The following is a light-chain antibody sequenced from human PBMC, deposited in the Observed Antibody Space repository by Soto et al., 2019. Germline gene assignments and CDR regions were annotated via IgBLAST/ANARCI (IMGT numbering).Light chain of an antibody. J-gene: IGKJ4*01. V-gene: IGKV3-20*01. CDR2: GAG. CDR1: QNARKY. Sequence: EVVLTQSPGTLSLSPGERVTVSCRASQNARKYLAWYQQKPGQAPRLVIYGAGTRGSGVPDRFSGSGSGTDFTLTINSLESDDSAVYYCHQYGESPPTFGGGTKVEI. CDR3: HQYGESPPT.